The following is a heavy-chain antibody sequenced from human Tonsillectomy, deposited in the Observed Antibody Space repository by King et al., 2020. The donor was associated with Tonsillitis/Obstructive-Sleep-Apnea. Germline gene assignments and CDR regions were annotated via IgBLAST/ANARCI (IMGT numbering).Heavy chain of an antibody. D-gene: IGHD4-17*01. CDR3: AKFPYGDYEGGWFDP. V-gene: IGHV3-43*02. Sequence: VQLVESGGGVVQPGGSLRLSCAASGFTFDDYAMHWVRQAPGKGLEWVSLISGDGGSTYYADSVKGRFTISRDNSKNSLYMQMNSLRTEDTALYYCAKFPYGDYEGGWFDPWGQGTLVPVSS. CDR2: ISGDGGST. CDR1: GFTFDDYA. J-gene: IGHJ5*02.